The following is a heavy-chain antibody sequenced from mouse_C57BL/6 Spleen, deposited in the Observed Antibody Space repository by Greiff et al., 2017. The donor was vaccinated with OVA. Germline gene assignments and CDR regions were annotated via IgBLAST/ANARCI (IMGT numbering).Heavy chain of an antibody. CDR1: GYTFTDYY. CDR2: IYPGSGNT. CDR3: ARSAYSSGYAMDY. Sequence: VQLQQSGAELVRPGASVKLSCKASGYTFTDYYINWVKQRPGQGLEWIARIYPGSGNTYYNEKFKGKATLTAEKSSSTAYMQLSSLTSEDSAVYFCARSAYSSGYAMDYWGQGTSVTVSS. D-gene: IGHD3-2*02. J-gene: IGHJ4*01. V-gene: IGHV1-76*01.